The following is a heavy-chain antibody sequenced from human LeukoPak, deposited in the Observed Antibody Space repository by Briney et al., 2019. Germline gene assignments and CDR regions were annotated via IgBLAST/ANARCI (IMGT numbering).Heavy chain of an antibody. CDR2: IIPIFGTA. CDR1: GGTFSSYA. J-gene: IGHJ6*03. V-gene: IGHV1-69*05. CDR3: AVGSSSGWHDYYYYYMDV. Sequence: ASVKVSCKASGGTFSSYAISWVRQAPGQGLEWMGGIIPIFGTANYAQKFQGRVTITTDESTSTAYMELSSLRSEDTAVYYCAVGSSSGWHDYYYYYMDVWGKGTTVTVSS. D-gene: IGHD6-19*01.